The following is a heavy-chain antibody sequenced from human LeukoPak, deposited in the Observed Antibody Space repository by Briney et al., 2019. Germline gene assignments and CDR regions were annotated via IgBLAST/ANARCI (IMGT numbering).Heavy chain of an antibody. CDR1: GGSISSSSYY. Sequence: SETLSLTCTVSGGSISSSSYYWGWIRQPPGKGLEWIGSIYYSGSTYYNPSLKSRVTISVDTSKNQFSLKLSSVTAADTAVYYCARRGNWAPFDYWGQGTLVTVSS. D-gene: IGHD7-27*01. V-gene: IGHV4-39*01. CDR3: ARRGNWAPFDY. CDR2: IYYSGST. J-gene: IGHJ4*02.